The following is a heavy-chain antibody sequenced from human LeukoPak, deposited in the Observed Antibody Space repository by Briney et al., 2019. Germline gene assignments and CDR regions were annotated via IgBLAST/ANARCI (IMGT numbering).Heavy chain of an antibody. Sequence: GGSLRLSCAASGFTFSSYSMNWVRQAPGKGLEWVSYISSSRSTIYYADSVKGRFTIFSDNDKHSLYLQMNSLRAEDTAVYYCAVPFTILGVVYSYMDVWGKGTTVTVSS. V-gene: IGHV3-48*04. D-gene: IGHD3-3*01. CDR1: GFTFSSYS. CDR3: AVPFTILGVVYSYMDV. CDR2: ISSSRSTI. J-gene: IGHJ6*03.